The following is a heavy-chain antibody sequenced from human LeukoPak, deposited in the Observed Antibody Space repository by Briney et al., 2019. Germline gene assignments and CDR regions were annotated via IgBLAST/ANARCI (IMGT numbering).Heavy chain of an antibody. CDR3: ARAPSEIGGYYPEYFRH. V-gene: IGHV3-48*03. D-gene: IGHD3-22*01. CDR1: GLTFRSYE. CDR2: ISGSGNSK. J-gene: IGHJ1*01. Sequence: GGSLRLSCAASGLTFRSYEMNWVRQAPGKGLEWVSYISGSGNSKYYADSVKGRFTISRDSAKNTVSLQMNSLRAEDTGAYYCARAPSEIGGYYPEYFRHWGQGTLVTVSS.